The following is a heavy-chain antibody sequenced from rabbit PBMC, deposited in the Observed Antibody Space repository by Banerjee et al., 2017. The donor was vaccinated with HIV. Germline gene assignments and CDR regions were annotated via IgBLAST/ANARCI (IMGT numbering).Heavy chain of an antibody. D-gene: IGHD2-1*01. Sequence: QSLEESGGDLVKPGASLTLTCTASGFSFSSNYYMCWVRQAPGKGLEWIACIGTGGGSTYYASWAKGRFTISKTSSTTVTLQMTSLTAADTATFFCARGIAYDYWGLWGQGTLVTVS. V-gene: IGHV1S40*01. CDR1: GFSFSSNYY. CDR3: ARGIAYDYWGL. CDR2: IGTGGGST. J-gene: IGHJ3*01.